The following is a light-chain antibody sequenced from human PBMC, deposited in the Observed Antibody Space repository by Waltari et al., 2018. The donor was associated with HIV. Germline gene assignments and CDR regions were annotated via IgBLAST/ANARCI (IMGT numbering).Light chain of an antibody. Sequence: EILFSQSPATLSSSPVASALISCRASQSLNNYLAWYQQRPGQPPRLLIYDSSNSAAGIPARFSGSGSGTDFTLTISSLEPEDFAVYYGQQRSIWPRTFGQGTKLEIK. CDR3: QQRSIWPRT. CDR1: QSLNNY. CDR2: DSS. V-gene: IGKV3-11*01. J-gene: IGKJ2*01.